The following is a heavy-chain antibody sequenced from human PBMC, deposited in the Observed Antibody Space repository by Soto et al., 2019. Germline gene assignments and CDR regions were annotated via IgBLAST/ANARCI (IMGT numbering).Heavy chain of an antibody. D-gene: IGHD6-13*01. J-gene: IGHJ4*02. Sequence: EVQLLESGGGLVQPGGSLRLSCVASGFPFSNYVLYWVRQPPGRGLEWVSAITPGSADTTYADSVKGRFTISRDDSKDTRYLQMNNLRAEDTGVYYCAKLGVRVATAGVDYWGQGTLVTVSS. CDR1: GFPFSNYV. CDR3: AKLGVRVATAGVDY. V-gene: IGHV3-23*01. CDR2: ITPGSADT.